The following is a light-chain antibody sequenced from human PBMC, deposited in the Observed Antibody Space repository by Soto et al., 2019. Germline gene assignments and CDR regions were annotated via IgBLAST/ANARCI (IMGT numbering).Light chain of an antibody. Sequence: QSVLTQPASVSGSPGQSITISCTGTSSGVGGYNYVSWYQQHPGKAPKLMIYEVSNRPSGVSNRFSGSKSGNTASLTISGLQAEDEADYYCRSYTSSSTYVFGTGTKV. V-gene: IGLV2-14*01. CDR3: RSYTSSSTYV. CDR2: EVS. J-gene: IGLJ1*01. CDR1: SSGVGGYNY.